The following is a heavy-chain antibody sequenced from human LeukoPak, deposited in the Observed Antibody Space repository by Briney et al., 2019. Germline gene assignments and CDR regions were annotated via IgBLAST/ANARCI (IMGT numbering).Heavy chain of an antibody. Sequence: SVKVSCKASGGTFSSYTISWVRQAPGQGLEWMGRIIPILGIANYAQKFQGRVTITADKSTSTAYMELSSLRSEDTAVYYCARAEAGYCSSTSCHARNRWFDPWGQGALVTVSS. CDR1: GGTFSSYT. CDR3: ARAEAGYCSSTSCHARNRWFDP. V-gene: IGHV1-69*02. D-gene: IGHD2-2*01. CDR2: IIPILGIA. J-gene: IGHJ5*02.